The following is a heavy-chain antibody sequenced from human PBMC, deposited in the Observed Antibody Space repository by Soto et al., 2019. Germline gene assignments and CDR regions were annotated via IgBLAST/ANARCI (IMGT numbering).Heavy chain of an antibody. CDR2: ISGSGGST. Sequence: GGSLRLSCAASGFTFSSYAMSWVRQAPGKGLEWVSAISGSGGSTYYAASVKGRFTISRDNSKNTLYLQMNSLRAEDTAVYYCAKTGQLVPYFAYWGQGTLVTVSS. CDR3: AKTGQLVPYFAY. V-gene: IGHV3-23*01. CDR1: GFTFSSYA. J-gene: IGHJ4*02. D-gene: IGHD6-13*01.